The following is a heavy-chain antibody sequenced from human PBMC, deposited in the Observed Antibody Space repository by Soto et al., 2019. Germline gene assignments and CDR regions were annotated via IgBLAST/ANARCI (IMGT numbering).Heavy chain of an antibody. Sequence: SETLSLTCAVYGGSFSGYYWSWIRQPPGKGLEWIGEINHSGSTNYNPSLKSRVTISVDTSKNQFSLKLSSVTAADTAVYYCARLAARYYYYYMDVWGKGTTVTVSS. J-gene: IGHJ6*03. D-gene: IGHD6-6*01. CDR2: INHSGST. V-gene: IGHV4-34*01. CDR3: ARLAARYYYYYMDV. CDR1: GGSFSGYY.